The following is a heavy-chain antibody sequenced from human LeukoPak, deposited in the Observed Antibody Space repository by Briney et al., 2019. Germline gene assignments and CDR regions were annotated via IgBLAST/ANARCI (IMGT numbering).Heavy chain of an antibody. CDR1: GYTFTSYD. D-gene: IGHD4-11*01. V-gene: IGHV1-8*01. J-gene: IGHJ6*03. Sequence: ASVKVSCKASGYTFTSYDINWVRQAPGQGREWMGWMNPNSGNTGYAQKFQGRLTMTTNTSISTPYMELSSLRSEHTAVYYCARGGGLGDYSASKLRYYYYYMDVWGKGTTVTVSS. CDR2: MNPNSGNT. CDR3: ARGGGLGDYSASKLRYYYYYMDV.